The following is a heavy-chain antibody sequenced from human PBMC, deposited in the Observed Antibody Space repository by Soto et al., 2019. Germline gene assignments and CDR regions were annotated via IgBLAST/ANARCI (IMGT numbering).Heavy chain of an antibody. V-gene: IGHV3-48*02. J-gene: IGHJ4*02. CDR1: GLTFSTYN. Sequence: PGGSLRLSWAASGLTFSTYNMNWVRQAPGKGLEWVSYISGTSSTIYYADSVKGRFAISRDNARNSLYLQINSLRDEDTAVYYCASDHVETATNFWGKGPPVTVSS. CDR2: ISGTSSTI. D-gene: IGHD5-18*01. CDR3: ASDHVETATNF.